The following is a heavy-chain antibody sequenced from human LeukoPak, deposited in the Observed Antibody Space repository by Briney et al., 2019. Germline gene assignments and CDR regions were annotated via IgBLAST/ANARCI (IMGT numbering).Heavy chain of an antibody. D-gene: IGHD5-18*01. Sequence: GASVKVSCKASGYTFTGYYMHWVRQAPGQGLEWMGWINPNSGGTNYAQKFQGRVTMTRDTSTSTVYMELSSLRSEDTAVYYCARAGGYSFLKDYYYYMDVWGKGTTVTISS. V-gene: IGHV1-2*02. J-gene: IGHJ6*03. CDR1: GYTFTGYY. CDR3: ARAGGYSFLKDYYYYMDV. CDR2: INPNSGGT.